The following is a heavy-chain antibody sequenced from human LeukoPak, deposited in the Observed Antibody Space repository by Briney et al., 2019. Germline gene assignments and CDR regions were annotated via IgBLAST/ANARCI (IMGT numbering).Heavy chain of an antibody. J-gene: IGHJ4*02. V-gene: IGHV3-7*01. Sequence: GGSLRLSCEASGFIFGDYWMTRVRQAPGKGLEWVANVKPDGTKTWYLDSVKGRFVITRDNTKNSLSLQMNNLRVEDTAVYYCARDYPYDSWGQGTLVTVSS. CDR2: VKPDGTKT. D-gene: IGHD3-16*02. CDR3: ARDYPYDS. CDR1: GFIFGDYW.